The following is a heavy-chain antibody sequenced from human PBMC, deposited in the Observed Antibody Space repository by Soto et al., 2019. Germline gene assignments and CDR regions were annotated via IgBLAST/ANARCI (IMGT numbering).Heavy chain of an antibody. CDR3: ARDERTSGYHLDY. J-gene: IGHJ4*02. CDR1: RGSISSGGFY. D-gene: IGHD3-22*01. Sequence: SETLSLTCTVSRGSISSGGFYWSWIRQSPGKGLEWIGFIYANGNSYYNPSLKSRANISLDTSKNKFSLKISSVTVADTAVYYCARDERTSGYHLDYWGQGTPVTVSS. V-gene: IGHV4-31*03. CDR2: IYANGNS.